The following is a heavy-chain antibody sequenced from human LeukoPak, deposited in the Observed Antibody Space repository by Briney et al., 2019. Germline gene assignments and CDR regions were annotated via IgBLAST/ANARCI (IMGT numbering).Heavy chain of an antibody. J-gene: IGHJ6*02. V-gene: IGHV1-3*01. CDR3: ARDRLGVVIYDYGMDV. D-gene: IGHD3-3*01. CDR1: GYTFTSYA. CDR2: INAGNGNT. Sequence: ASVKVSCKASGYTFTSYAMHWVRQAPGQRLEWMGWINAGNGNTKYSQKFQGRVTITRDTSASTAYMELSSLRSEDTAVYYCARDRLGVVIYDYGMDVWGQGTTVTVSS.